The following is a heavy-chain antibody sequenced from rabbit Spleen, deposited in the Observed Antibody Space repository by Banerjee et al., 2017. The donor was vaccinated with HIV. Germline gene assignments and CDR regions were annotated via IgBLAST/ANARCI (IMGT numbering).Heavy chain of an antibody. CDR2: MGMTSGST. J-gene: IGHJ4*01. D-gene: IGHD6-1*01. CDR3: ARSGDNDDYGYATKL. V-gene: IGHV1S45*01. CDR1: GFSFSRGYY. Sequence: QEQLEESGGDLVQPEGSLTLTCTASGFSFSRGYYMCWVRQAPGKGLELIACMGMTSGSTYYATWAKGRFTISKTSSTTVTLQMTSLTAADTATYFCARSGDNDDYGYATKLWGPGTLVTVS.